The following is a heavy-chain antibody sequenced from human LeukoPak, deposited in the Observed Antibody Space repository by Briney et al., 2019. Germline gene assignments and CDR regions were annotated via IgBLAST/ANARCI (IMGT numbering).Heavy chain of an antibody. V-gene: IGHV3-7*05. CDR3: ARDPYSSTWSYGMDV. Sequence: AGTLRLSCAASGCTFSSYWMNGVRQPPPKGLERVANIKQDGSEEVYVDSVKGRFTISRDNAKNSLFLQLNTLRAEDTAVYYCARDPYSSTWSYGMDVWGQGTTVTVSS. J-gene: IGHJ6*02. D-gene: IGHD6-6*01. CDR1: GCTFSSYW. CDR2: IKQDGSEE.